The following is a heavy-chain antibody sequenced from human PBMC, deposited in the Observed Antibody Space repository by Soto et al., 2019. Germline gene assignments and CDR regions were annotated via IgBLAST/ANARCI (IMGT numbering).Heavy chain of an antibody. CDR1: GGTFGNSA. V-gene: IGHV1-69*12. CDR2: IVPMFGTA. Sequence: QVQLVQSGAEVKKPGSSVNVSCKTSGGTFGNSAVTWVRQAPGQGLEWLGGIVPMFGTANYAQKFQGRVTIRADESTITASMELSSVQTDDTVVYYCARDGDPQSAFWSGPLGGGRFDPWGQGTLVTVSS. D-gene: IGHD3-3*01. J-gene: IGHJ5*02. CDR3: ARDGDPQSAFWSGPLGGGRFDP.